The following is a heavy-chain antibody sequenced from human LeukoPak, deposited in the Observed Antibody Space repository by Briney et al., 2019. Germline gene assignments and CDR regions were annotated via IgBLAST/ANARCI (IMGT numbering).Heavy chain of an antibody. CDR2: INPSGTGT. D-gene: IGHD2-15*01. V-gene: IGHV1-46*01. CDR3: AREEDGGYFDY. Sequence: ASVKVSCKATGYTFTNYYMHWGRQAPGQGLEWMGLINPSGTGTNYAQKFRGRVTLTRDTSTTTVYMELSSLRSEDTAVYYCAREEDGGYFDYWGQGNPVTVSS. J-gene: IGHJ4*02. CDR1: GYTFTNYY.